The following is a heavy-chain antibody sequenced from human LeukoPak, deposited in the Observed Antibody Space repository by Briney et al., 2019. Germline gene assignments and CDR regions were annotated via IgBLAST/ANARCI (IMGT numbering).Heavy chain of an antibody. V-gene: IGHV1-2*02. Sequence: ASVKVSCKAFGYTFTGYYMHWVRQAPGQGLEWMGWINPNSGDTNYAQKLQGSVTMTTDTSTSTAYMELRGLRSDDTAVYYCARDPCSSTSCYAAPENWFDPWGQGTLVTVSS. D-gene: IGHD2-2*01. CDR2: INPNSGDT. J-gene: IGHJ5*02. CDR1: GYTFTGYY. CDR3: ARDPCSSTSCYAAPENWFDP.